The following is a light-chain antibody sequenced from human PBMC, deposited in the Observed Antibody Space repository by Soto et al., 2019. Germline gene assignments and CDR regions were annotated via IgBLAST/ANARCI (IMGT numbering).Light chain of an antibody. Sequence: QSALTQPASVSGSPGQSITISCTGTSSDDGGYNYVSWYQQHPGKAPKLMIYEVSNRPSGVSNRFFGSKSGNTASLTISGLQAEDEADYYCSSYTSSSTYVFGTGTKLTVL. CDR1: SSDDGGYNY. V-gene: IGLV2-14*01. CDR2: EVS. J-gene: IGLJ1*01. CDR3: SSYTSSSTYV.